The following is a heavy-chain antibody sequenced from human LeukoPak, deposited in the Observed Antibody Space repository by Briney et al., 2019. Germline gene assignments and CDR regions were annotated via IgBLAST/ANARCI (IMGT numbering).Heavy chain of an antibody. CDR3: ARGKWRIAARRGTYWFDP. Sequence: SETLSLTCTVSGGSISSYYWSWIRQPPGKGLEWIGYIYYSGSTNYNPSLKSRVTISVDTSKNQFSLKLSSVTAADTAVYYCARGKWRIAARRGTYWFDPWSQGTLVTVSS. CDR2: IYYSGST. J-gene: IGHJ5*02. D-gene: IGHD6-6*01. CDR1: GGSISSYY. V-gene: IGHV4-59*12.